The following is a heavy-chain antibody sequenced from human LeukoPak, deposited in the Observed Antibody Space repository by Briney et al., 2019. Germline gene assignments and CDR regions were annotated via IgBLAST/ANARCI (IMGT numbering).Heavy chain of an antibody. CDR1: GFTFSSYA. D-gene: IGHD6-13*01. CDR3: AREHTIAATGTHWFAP. J-gene: IGHJ5*02. V-gene: IGHV3-23*01. Sequence: GSLRLSCAASGFTFSSYAMSWVRQAPGKGLEWVSAISGSGGSTYYADSVKGRFTISRDNSENRLYLQMNSLRVEDTAVYYCAREHTIAATGTHWFAPWGQGTLVTVSS. CDR2: ISGSGGST.